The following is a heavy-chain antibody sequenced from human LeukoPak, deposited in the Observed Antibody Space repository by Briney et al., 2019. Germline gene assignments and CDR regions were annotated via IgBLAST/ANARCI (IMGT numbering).Heavy chain of an antibody. CDR2: ISGSGENA. V-gene: IGHV3-23*01. D-gene: IGHD6-25*01. CDR3: AKEFQYSGLFDY. CDR1: GFNFRSYA. J-gene: IGHJ4*02. Sequence: GGSLRLSCAASGFNFRSYAMSWVRQAPGKGLEWVSEISGSGENANYAASVKGRFTISRDNFEKTVYLQMTGLRADDTAVYYCAKEFQYSGLFDYWGQGTLAIVSS.